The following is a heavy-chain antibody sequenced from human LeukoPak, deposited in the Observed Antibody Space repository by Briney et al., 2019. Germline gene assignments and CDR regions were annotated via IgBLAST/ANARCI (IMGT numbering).Heavy chain of an antibody. CDR1: GFTFDDYA. D-gene: IGHD3-10*01. V-gene: IGHV3-9*01. CDR2: ISWNSGSI. J-gene: IGHJ4*02. Sequence: PGGSLRLSCAASGFTFDDYAMHWVRQAPGKGLEWVSGISWNSGSIGYADSVKGRFTISRDNAKNSLYLQMNSLRAEDTALYYCAKDLKANYYGSGSYSYYSDYWGQGTLVTVSS. CDR3: AKDLKANYYGSGSYSYYSDY.